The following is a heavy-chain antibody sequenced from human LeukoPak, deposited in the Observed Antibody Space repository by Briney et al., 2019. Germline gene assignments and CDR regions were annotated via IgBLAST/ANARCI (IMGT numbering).Heavy chain of an antibody. Sequence: GGSLRLSCAASGFTFSNYNMNWVRQAPGKGLEWVSSISTTSSYIYYADSVKDRFTTSRDNAKNSLYLQMNSLRAEDTAVYYCARDLKAGRGLDYWGQGTLVTVSS. CDR1: GFTFSNYN. CDR2: ISTTSSYI. V-gene: IGHV3-21*01. CDR3: ARDLKAGRGLDY. J-gene: IGHJ4*02. D-gene: IGHD1-1*01.